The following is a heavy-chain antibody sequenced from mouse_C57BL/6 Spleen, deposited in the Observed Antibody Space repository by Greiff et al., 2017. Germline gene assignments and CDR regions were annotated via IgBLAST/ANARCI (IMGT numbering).Heavy chain of an antibody. CDR2: ISYSGST. V-gene: IGHV3-8*01. D-gene: IGHD1-1*01. CDR3: ARAYGSSSHWYFDV. J-gene: IGHJ1*03. Sequence: VQLKESGPGLAKPSQTLSLTCSVTGYSLTSDYWNWIRKFPGNKLEYMGYISYSGSTYYNPSLKSRISITRDTSKNQYYLQLNSVTTEDTATYYCARAYGSSSHWYFDVWGTGTTVTVSS. CDR1: GYSLTSDY.